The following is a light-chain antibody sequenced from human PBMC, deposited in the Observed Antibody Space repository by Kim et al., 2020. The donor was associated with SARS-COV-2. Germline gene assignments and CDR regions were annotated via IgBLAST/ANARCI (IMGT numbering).Light chain of an antibody. CDR1: NIRTRS. CDR3: QVWDSRSETQV. J-gene: IGLJ3*02. V-gene: IGLV3-21*01. Sequence: SNELTQPPSMSVAPGKTATITCEGDNIRTRSVHWYQHQPGQAPVVVIYYDSDRPSGIPERFSASNSGNTATLTIIRVEAGDEADYYCQVWDSRSETQVFGGGTQLTVL. CDR2: YDS.